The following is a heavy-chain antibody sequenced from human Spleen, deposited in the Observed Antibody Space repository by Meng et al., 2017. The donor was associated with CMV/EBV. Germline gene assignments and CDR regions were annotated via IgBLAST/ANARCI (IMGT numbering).Heavy chain of an antibody. CDR2: VYHTGSV. D-gene: IGHD2/OR15-2a*01. J-gene: IGHJ5*01. V-gene: IGHV4-4*02. CDR3: ARDKIRSILSGLDS. CDR1: GASISSANW. Sequence: SGASISSANWWSWVRQSPGKGLEWIGEVYHTGSVNYSPSLKSRVIISVDKSKNQFSLKLSSVTAADTAVYYCARDKIRSILSGLDSWGQGTLVTVSS.